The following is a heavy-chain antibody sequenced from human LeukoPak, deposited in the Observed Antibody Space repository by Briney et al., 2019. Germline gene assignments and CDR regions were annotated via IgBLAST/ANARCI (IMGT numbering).Heavy chain of an antibody. CDR1: GFTFSSYD. D-gene: IGHD2-15*01. V-gene: IGHV3-23*01. J-gene: IGHJ6*03. Sequence: GGSLRLSCAASGFTFSSYDMTWVRQTPGKGLEWVALISRSGGTTYYADSVKGRFTISRDNSKNTLYLQMNSLRAEDTAEYYCAKRGGTESFYYFYYMDVWRKGTTVTVSS. CDR3: AKRGGTESFYYFYYMDV. CDR2: ISRSGGTT.